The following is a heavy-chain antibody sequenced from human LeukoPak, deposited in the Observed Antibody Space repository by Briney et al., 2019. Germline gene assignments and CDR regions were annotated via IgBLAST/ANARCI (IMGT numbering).Heavy chain of an antibody. V-gene: IGHV3-15*01. J-gene: IGHJ4*02. CDR2: IKSKVNGGTS. CDR3: TKDVPFTGGGAIVY. CDR1: GLTFRDAW. D-gene: IGHD3-16*02. Sequence: GESLRLSWVASGLTFRDAWMTWVRQAPGKGPEWVGHIKSKVNGGTSDYAAPVKGRFTISRDDSRNTLYLQMDSLKTDDTAVYYCTKDVPFTGGGAIVYWGQGTPVTVSS.